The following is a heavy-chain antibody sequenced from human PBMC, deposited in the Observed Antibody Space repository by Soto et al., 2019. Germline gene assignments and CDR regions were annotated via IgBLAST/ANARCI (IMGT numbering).Heavy chain of an antibody. V-gene: IGHV3-23*01. CDR1: GFTFSSYA. CDR2: ISGSGGST. Sequence: PGGSLRLSCAASGFTFSSYAMSWVRQAPGKGLEWVSAISGSGGSTYYADSVKGRFTISRDNSKNTLYLQMNSLRAEDTAVYYCAKDPDDSSGYPAPGDYWGQGTLVTVSS. J-gene: IGHJ4*02. CDR3: AKDPDDSSGYPAPGDY. D-gene: IGHD3-22*01.